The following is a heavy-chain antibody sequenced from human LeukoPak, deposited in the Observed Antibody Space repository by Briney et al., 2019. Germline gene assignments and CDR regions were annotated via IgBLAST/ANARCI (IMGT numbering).Heavy chain of an antibody. Sequence: ASVKVSCKASGYTFTGYYMHWVRQAPGQGLEWMGWINPNSGGTNYAQKFQGRVTMTRDKSISTAYLQWSSLKASDTAMYYCARSQRSGSGSYYYDAFDIWGQGTMVTVSS. CDR3: ARSQRSGSGSYYYDAFDI. D-gene: IGHD3-10*01. J-gene: IGHJ3*02. V-gene: IGHV1-2*02. CDR1: GYTFTGYY. CDR2: INPNSGGT.